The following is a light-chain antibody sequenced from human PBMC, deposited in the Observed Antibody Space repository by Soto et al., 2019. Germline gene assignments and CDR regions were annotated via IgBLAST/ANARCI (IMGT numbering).Light chain of an antibody. CDR2: SNN. CDR3: AAWDASLGGFYV. V-gene: IGLV1-44*01. Sequence: QSALTQPPSASGTLGQRVTISCSGSRSSIGSNTVNWYQHLPGSAPKLLIYSNNHRPSGVPDRFSASKAGASASLAISGLQSEDEGDYYCAAWDASLGGFYVFGSGTKVTVL. CDR1: RSSIGSNT. J-gene: IGLJ1*01.